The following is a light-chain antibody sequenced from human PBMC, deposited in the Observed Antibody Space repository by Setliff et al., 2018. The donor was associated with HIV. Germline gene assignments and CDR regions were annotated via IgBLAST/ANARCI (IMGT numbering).Light chain of an antibody. Sequence: QSALAQPASVSGSPGQSITISCTGSSSDVGGYDYVSWYQQYPGKAPKLMIYEVSNRPSGVSNRFSGSKSGNTASLTISGLQAEDEGDYYCSSSTASAPYVFGTGTKVTVL. CDR1: SSDVGGYDY. J-gene: IGLJ1*01. V-gene: IGLV2-14*01. CDR2: EVS. CDR3: SSSTASAPYV.